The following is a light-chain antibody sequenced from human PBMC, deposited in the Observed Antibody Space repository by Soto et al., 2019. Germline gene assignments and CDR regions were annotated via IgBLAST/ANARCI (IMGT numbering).Light chain of an antibody. Sequence: EIVLTQSPDTLSLSPGGRATLSCRASQTVTNNHLAWYQQKPGQAPRLLIYNVSRRATGIPDRFSGSGSGTDFTLTISRLEPEDFAVYYCQQYGSSPTRTFGLGTRVEIK. CDR2: NVS. J-gene: IGKJ1*01. CDR1: QTVTNNH. CDR3: QQYGSSPTRT. V-gene: IGKV3-20*01.